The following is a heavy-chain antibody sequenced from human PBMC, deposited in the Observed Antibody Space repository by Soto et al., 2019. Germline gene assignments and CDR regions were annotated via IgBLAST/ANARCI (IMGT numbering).Heavy chain of an antibody. CDR3: ARWGCSGSNCNLNQRSFDL. Sequence: QVQLVESGGGVVQPGRSLRLSCAASGFIFNEYGMHWVRQAPGKGLEWVAVIWYDGSNKYYADSVKGRFASSRDNFKNTMSLQMNSLRVEDTAVYYCARWGCSGSNCNLNQRSFDLWGQGTLVTVSS. J-gene: IGHJ4*02. V-gene: IGHV3-33*03. D-gene: IGHD2-15*01. CDR1: GFIFNEYG. CDR2: IWYDGSNK.